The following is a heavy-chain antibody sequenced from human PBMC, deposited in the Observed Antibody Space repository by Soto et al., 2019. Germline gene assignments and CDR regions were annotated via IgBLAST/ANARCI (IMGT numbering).Heavy chain of an antibody. J-gene: IGHJ6*02. V-gene: IGHV1-2*02. CDR3: ARGYYYDSSGYYSHMSYYGMDV. CDR2: INPNSGGT. Sequence: ASVKVSCKASGYTFTTYGIGWVRQAPVQGLEWMGWINPNSGGTNYAQKFQGRVTMTRDTSISTAYMELSRLRSDDTAVYYCARGYYYDSSGYYSHMSYYGMDVWGQGTTVTVSS. D-gene: IGHD3-22*01. CDR1: GYTFTTYG.